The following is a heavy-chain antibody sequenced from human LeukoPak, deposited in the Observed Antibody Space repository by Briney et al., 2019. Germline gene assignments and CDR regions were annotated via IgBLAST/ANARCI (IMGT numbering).Heavy chain of an antibody. J-gene: IGHJ4*02. CDR1: GGSFSGYY. V-gene: IGHV4-34*01. D-gene: IGHD6-19*01. Sequence: PSETLSLTCAVYGGSFSGYYWSWIRQPPGKGLEWIGEINHSGSTNYNPSLKSRVTISVDTSKNQFSLKLSSVTAADTAVYHCAGRIAVAGYYPLDYWGQGTLVTVSS. CDR3: AGRIAVAGYYPLDY. CDR2: INHSGST.